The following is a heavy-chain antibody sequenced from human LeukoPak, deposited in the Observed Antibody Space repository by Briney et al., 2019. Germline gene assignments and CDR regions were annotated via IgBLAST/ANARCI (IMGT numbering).Heavy chain of an antibody. Sequence: GGSLRLSCVASGLTFGSHAMAWVRRTPEKGLEWVSVIRSDTGTDYADSVKGRFTVSRDNSKNTLYQQMNSLRAEDTALYYCATSGYSGYDRPYWGQVTLV. J-gene: IGHJ4*02. CDR2: IRSDTGT. CDR1: GLTFGSHA. CDR3: ATSGYSGYDRPY. V-gene: IGHV3-23*01. D-gene: IGHD5-12*01.